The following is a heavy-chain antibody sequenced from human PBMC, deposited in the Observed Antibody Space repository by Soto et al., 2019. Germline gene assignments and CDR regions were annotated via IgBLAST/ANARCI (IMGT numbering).Heavy chain of an antibody. Sequence: EVQLVESGGGLVKPGGSLRLSCAASGFTFSNAWMSWVRQAPGKGLEWVGRIKSKTDGGTTDYAAPVKGRFTISRDDSKNTLYLQMNSLKTEDTAVYYSTTEGIYDFWSGYYYYYYMDVWGKGTTVTVSS. CDR2: IKSKTDGGTT. CDR1: GFTFSNAW. D-gene: IGHD3-3*01. CDR3: TTEGIYDFWSGYYYYYYMDV. J-gene: IGHJ6*03. V-gene: IGHV3-15*01.